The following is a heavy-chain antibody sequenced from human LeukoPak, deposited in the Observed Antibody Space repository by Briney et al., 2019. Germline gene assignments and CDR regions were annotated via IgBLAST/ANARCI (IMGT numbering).Heavy chain of an antibody. J-gene: IGHJ6*03. CDR1: GGSFSGYY. V-gene: IGHV4-34*01. Sequence: SETLSLTCAVSGGSFSGYYWSWIRQPPGKGLEWIGEINHSGSPNYNPSLKSRVTISVDTSKNQFSLKLSSVTAADTAVYYCARATYDFWSGYYHYYMDVWGKGTTVTVSS. CDR3: ARATYDFWSGYYHYYMDV. CDR2: INHSGSP. D-gene: IGHD3-3*01.